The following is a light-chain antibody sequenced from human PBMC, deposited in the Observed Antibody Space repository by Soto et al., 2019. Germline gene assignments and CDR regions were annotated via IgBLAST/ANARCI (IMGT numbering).Light chain of an antibody. J-gene: IGKJ4*01. CDR3: QQYYTSPLT. Sequence: DIVMTQSPDSLAVSLGERATINCKSSQSLLSSNQNYLAWYQLKPGQPPRVLISWASTRESGVPDRFSGSGSGTDFTLTISSLQAEDVAVYYCQQYYTSPLTFGGGTRVEIK. CDR1: QSLLSSNQNY. CDR2: WAS. V-gene: IGKV4-1*01.